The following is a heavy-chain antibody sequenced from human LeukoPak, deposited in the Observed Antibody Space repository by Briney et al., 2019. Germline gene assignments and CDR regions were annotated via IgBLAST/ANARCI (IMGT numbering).Heavy chain of an antibody. Sequence: PGGSLRLSCAASGFTFSSYSMNWVRQAPGKGLEWVSYISSSSSTIYYADSVKGRFTISRDNAKNSLYLQMNSLRAEDTAVYYCARDFRSGSGISGDDAFDIWGQGTMVTVSS. D-gene: IGHD3-10*01. V-gene: IGHV3-48*01. J-gene: IGHJ3*02. CDR2: ISSSSSTI. CDR3: ARDFRSGSGISGDDAFDI. CDR1: GFTFSSYS.